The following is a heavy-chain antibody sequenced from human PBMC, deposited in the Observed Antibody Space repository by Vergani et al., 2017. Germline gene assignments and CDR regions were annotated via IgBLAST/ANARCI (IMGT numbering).Heavy chain of an antibody. CDR1: GFPFDDYA. J-gene: IGHJ3*01. Sequence: EVQLVESGGGLVQPGRSLRLSCAASGFPFDDYALHWVRQAPGKGLEWVSGISWNSGSIGYSDSVKGRFTISRDNAKNSLFLQMNSLRLEDTALYYGVRVLLLRKKASGDAFDVWGQGTKVTVYS. CDR2: ISWNSGSI. CDR3: VRVLLLRKKASGDAFDV. D-gene: IGHD3-10*01. V-gene: IGHV3-9*01.